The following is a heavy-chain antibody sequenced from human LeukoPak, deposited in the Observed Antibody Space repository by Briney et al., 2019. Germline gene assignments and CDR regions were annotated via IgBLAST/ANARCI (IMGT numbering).Heavy chain of an antibody. D-gene: IGHD2/OR15-2a*01. CDR1: GYTFTGYY. CDR2: INPNSGGT. CDR3: ARDRLIRRSPSNWFDP. J-gene: IGHJ5*02. V-gene: IGHV1-2*02. Sequence: ASVKVSCKASGYTFTGYYMHWVRQAPGQGLEWMGWINPNSGGTNYAQKFQGRVTMTRDTSISTAYMELSRLRSDDTAVYYCARDRLIRRSPSNWFDPWGQGTLVTVSS.